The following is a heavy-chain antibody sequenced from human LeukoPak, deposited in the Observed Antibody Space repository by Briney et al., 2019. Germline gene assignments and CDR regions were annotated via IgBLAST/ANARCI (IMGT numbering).Heavy chain of an antibody. CDR2: IIPIFGTA. CDR3: ARDLGNAQHYYYYGMDV. V-gene: IGHV1-69*13. D-gene: IGHD2-2*01. J-gene: IGHJ6*02. CDR1: GGTFSSYA. Sequence: SVKVSCKASGGTFSSYAISWVRQAPGQGLEWMGGIIPIFGTANYAQKFQGRVTITADESTSTAYMELSSLRSEDTAVYYCARDLGNAQHYYYYGMDVWGQGTTVTVSS.